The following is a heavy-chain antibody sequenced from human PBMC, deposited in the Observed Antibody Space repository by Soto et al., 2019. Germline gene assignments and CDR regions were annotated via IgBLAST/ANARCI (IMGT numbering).Heavy chain of an antibody. CDR2: IYSGGST. Sequence: EVQLVETGGGLIQPGGSLRLSCAASGCTVSSNYMSWVRQAPGKGLEWVSVIYSGGSTYYADSVKGRFTISRDNSKNTLYLQMNSLRAEDTAVYYCAGGLRFLEWLSLDYWGQGTLVTVSS. J-gene: IGHJ4*02. CDR3: AGGLRFLEWLSLDY. V-gene: IGHV3-53*02. D-gene: IGHD3-3*01. CDR1: GCTVSSNY.